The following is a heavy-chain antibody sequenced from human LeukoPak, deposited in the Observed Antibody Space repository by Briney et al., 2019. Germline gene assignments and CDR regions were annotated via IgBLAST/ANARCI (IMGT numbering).Heavy chain of an antibody. Sequence: GGSLRLSCAASGFTFSSYSMNWVRQAPGKGLEWVSYISSSSSTIYYADSVKGQFTISRDNAKNSLYLQMNSLRAEDTAVYYCARDYLALLGGAPYDAFDIWGQGTMVTVSS. CDR3: ARDYLALLGGAPYDAFDI. CDR1: GFTFSSYS. V-gene: IGHV3-48*01. J-gene: IGHJ3*02. D-gene: IGHD1-26*01. CDR2: ISSSSSTI.